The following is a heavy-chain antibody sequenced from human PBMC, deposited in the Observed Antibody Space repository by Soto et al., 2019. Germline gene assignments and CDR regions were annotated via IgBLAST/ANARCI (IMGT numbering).Heavy chain of an antibody. D-gene: IGHD6-13*01. CDR3: ARQAAAGKYYYAMDV. V-gene: IGHV5-51*01. J-gene: IGHJ6*02. CDR2: IYPGDSDT. Sequence: EVQLVQSGAEVKKPGESLKISCKGSGYSFTTYWIGWVRQMPGKGLEGMVIIYPGDSDTRHSPSFQGQVTISADKSINTTYLQWSSLKASDTAIYYCARQAAAGKYYYAMDVWGQGTTVTVSS. CDR1: GYSFTTYW.